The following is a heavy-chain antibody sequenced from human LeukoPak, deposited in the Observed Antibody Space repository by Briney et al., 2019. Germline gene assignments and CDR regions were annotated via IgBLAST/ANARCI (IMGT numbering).Heavy chain of an antibody. D-gene: IGHD3-16*01. Sequence: GGSLRLSCAASGFTVSSSNYMNWVRQAPGKGLEWVSGIYTGGTTYYTVSVKGRFTISRDNPNNTLYLQMHSLRAEDTAVYYCAREISRFGIWGQGTLVTVSS. V-gene: IGHV3-66*01. CDR2: IYTGGTT. J-gene: IGHJ4*02. CDR1: GFTVSSSNY. CDR3: AREISRFGI.